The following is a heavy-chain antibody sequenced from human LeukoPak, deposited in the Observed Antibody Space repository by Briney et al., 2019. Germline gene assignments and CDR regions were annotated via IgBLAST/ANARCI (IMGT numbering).Heavy chain of an antibody. CDR1: GGSFSGYY. Sequence: SETLSLTCAVYGGSFSGYYWSWIRQPPGKGLEWIGEINHSGSTNYNPSLKSRVTISVDTSKNQFSLKLSSLTAADTAVYYCAKVGGIVVRPAGRVRWRRYMDVWGKRNTVTVSS. J-gene: IGHJ6*03. CDR3: AKVGGIVVRPAGRVRWRRYMDV. CDR2: INHSGST. V-gene: IGHV4-34*01. D-gene: IGHD2-2*01.